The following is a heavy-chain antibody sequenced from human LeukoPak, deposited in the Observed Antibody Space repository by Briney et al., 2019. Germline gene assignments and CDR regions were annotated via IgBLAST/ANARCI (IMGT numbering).Heavy chain of an antibody. V-gene: IGHV3-49*03. CDR3: TRDRRQWLGEPYYFDY. CDR1: GFTFGDYA. D-gene: IGHD6-19*01. CDR2: IRSKAYGGTT. J-gene: IGHJ4*02. Sequence: GGPLRLSCTASGFTFGDYAMSWFRQAPGKGLEWVGFIRSKAYGGTTEYAASVKGRFTISRDDSKSIAYLQMNSLKTEDTAVYYCTRDRRQWLGEPYYFDYWGQGTLVTVSS.